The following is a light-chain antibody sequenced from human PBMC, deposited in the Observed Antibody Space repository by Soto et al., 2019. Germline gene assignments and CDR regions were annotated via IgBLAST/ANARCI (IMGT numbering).Light chain of an antibody. CDR3: QQSNSYPWP. CDR2: KAS. V-gene: IGKV1-5*03. J-gene: IGKJ1*01. Sequence: DIQMTQSPSTLSASVGDRVTITCRASQSISSWLAWYQQKPGKAPKLLIYKASSLESGVPSRFSGSGSGTEFTLTISSLQPDDFATYYCQQSNSYPWPFGQGTKV. CDR1: QSISSW.